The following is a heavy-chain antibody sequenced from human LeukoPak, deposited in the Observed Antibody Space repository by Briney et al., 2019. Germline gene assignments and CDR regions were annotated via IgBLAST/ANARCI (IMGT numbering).Heavy chain of an antibody. CDR1: GGSISSYD. V-gene: IGHV4-59*01. D-gene: IGHD6-13*01. CDR2: TYYSGYT. Sequence: SETLSLTCTVSGGSISSYDWSWIRQPPGQGLEWIGYTYYSGYTNYNPSLKSPVTISLDKSKKQFSLKLRSVTAADTAVYYCARGSRTFDYWGQGALVTVSS. J-gene: IGHJ4*02. CDR3: ARGSRTFDY.